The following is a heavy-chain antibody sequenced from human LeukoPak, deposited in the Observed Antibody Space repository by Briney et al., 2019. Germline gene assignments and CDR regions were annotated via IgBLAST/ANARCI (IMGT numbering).Heavy chain of an antibody. CDR2: IKSKTDGGTT. CDR3: TTAPAAMAPTPVDY. V-gene: IGHV3-15*01. CDR1: GFTLSNAW. J-gene: IGHJ4*02. D-gene: IGHD5-18*01. Sequence: GGSLRLSCAASGFTLSNAWMSWVRQAPGKGLEWVGRIKSKTDGGTTDYAAPVKGRFTISRDDSKNTLYLQMNSLKTEDTAVYYCTTAPAAMAPTPVDYWGQGTLVTVSS.